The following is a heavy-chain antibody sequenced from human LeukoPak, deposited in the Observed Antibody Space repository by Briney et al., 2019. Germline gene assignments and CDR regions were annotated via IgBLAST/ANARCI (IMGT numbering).Heavy chain of an antibody. CDR2: IYPGDSDT. CDR1: GYSFTNYW. V-gene: IGHV5-51*01. Sequence: GESLKISCKGSGYSFTNYWIGWVRQMPGKGLEWMGIIYPGDSDTRYSPSFQGQVTISADKSISTAYLQWSSLKASDTAMYYCARFYYDSSGHSPYNWFDPWGQGTLVTVSS. CDR3: ARFYYDSSGHSPYNWFDP. J-gene: IGHJ5*02. D-gene: IGHD3-22*01.